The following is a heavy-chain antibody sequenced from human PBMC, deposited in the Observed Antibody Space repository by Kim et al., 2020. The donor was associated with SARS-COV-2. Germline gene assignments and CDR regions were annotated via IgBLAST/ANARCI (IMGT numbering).Heavy chain of an antibody. Sequence: APVKGRFTISRDDTKNTLYLQMNSLKTEDTAVYYCTTDWELGLTGTSFCYWGQGTLVTVSS. CDR3: TTDWELGLTGTSFCY. J-gene: IGHJ4*02. D-gene: IGHD1-20*01. V-gene: IGHV3-15*01.